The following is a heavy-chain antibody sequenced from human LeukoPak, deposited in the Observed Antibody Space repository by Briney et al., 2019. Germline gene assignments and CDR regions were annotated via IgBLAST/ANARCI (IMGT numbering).Heavy chain of an antibody. CDR1: GFTFDDYG. CDR3: ARDSFRVKQLVHGYFDY. D-gene: IGHD6-6*01. CDR2: INWNGGST. V-gene: IGHV3-20*04. Sequence: PGGSLRLSCAASGFTFDDYGMSWVRQAPGKGLEWVSGINWNGGSTGYADSVKGRFTISRDNSKNTLYLQMNSLRAEDTAVYYCARDSFRVKQLVHGYFDYWGQGTLVTVSS. J-gene: IGHJ4*02.